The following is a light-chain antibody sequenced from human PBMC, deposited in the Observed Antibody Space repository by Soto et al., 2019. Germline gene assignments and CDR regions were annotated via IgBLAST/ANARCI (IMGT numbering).Light chain of an antibody. CDR3: QQRNNWPPSIT. J-gene: IGKJ5*01. Sequence: EIVLTQSPATLSLSPGERATLSCRASQSVSSYLAWYQQKPGQAPRLLIYDASNRATGIPARFSGSGSGTDFTLAISSLEPEDFAVYYCQQRNNWPPSITFGQGTRLEIK. CDR1: QSVSSY. V-gene: IGKV3-11*01. CDR2: DAS.